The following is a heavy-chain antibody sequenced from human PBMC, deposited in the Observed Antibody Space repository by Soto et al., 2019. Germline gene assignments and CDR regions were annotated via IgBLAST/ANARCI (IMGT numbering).Heavy chain of an antibody. V-gene: IGHV3-53*01. J-gene: IGHJ4*02. Sequence: PVGSLRLSCASSVFTVSSNYMSCVRQAPGKWLEWVSVIYSGGSTYYADSVKGRFTISRDNSKNTLYLQMNSLRAEDTAVYYCVGPGSPMVREFEYWGQATLVIVS. CDR2: IYSGGST. CDR3: VGPGSPMVREFEY. D-gene: IGHD3-10*01. CDR1: VFTVSSNY.